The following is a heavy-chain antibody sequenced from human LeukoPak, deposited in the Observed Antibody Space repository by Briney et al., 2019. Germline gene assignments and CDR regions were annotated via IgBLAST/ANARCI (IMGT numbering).Heavy chain of an antibody. CDR2: IYYSGST. CDR1: GGSISSYY. Sequence: SETLSLTCTVSGGSISSYYWSWIRQPPGKGLEWIGYIYYSGSTNYNPSLKSRVTISVDTSKNQFSLKLSSVTAADTAVYYCARRHFRGYSGYGKKQYYYYGMDVWGQGTTVTVSS. V-gene: IGHV4-59*08. J-gene: IGHJ6*02. D-gene: IGHD5-12*01. CDR3: ARRHFRGYSGYGKKQYYYYGMDV.